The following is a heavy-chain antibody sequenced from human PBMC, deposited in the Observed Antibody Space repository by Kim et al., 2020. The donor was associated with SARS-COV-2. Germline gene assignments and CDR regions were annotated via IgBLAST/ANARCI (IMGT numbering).Heavy chain of an antibody. J-gene: IGHJ4*02. V-gene: IGHV6-1*01. CDR3: ARDFLGQWLGY. CDR2: N. Sequence: NDYAVSVKSRITINPDTSKNQFSLQLNSVTPEDTAVYYCARDFLGQWLGYWGQGTLVTVSS. D-gene: IGHD6-19*01.